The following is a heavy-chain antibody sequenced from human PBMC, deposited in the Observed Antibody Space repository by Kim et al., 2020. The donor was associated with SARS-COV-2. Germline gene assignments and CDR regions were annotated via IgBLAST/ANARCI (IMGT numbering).Heavy chain of an antibody. CDR1: GGTFSSYA. V-gene: IGHV1-69*13. CDR2: IIPIFGTA. Sequence: SVKVSCKASGGTFSSYAISWVRQAPGQGLEWMGGIIPIFGTANYAQKFQGRVTITADESTSTAYMELSSLRSEDTAVYYCARRPIIFRSSWYENWFDPWGQGTLVTVSS. D-gene: IGHD6-13*01. J-gene: IGHJ5*02. CDR3: ARRPIIFRSSWYENWFDP.